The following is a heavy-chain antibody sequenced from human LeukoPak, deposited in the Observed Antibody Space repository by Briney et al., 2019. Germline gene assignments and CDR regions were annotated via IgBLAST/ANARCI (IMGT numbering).Heavy chain of an antibody. Sequence: PGGSLRLSCAASGFTFSSYAMSWVRQAPGKALEWVSAISGSGGSTYYADSVKGRFTISRDNSKNTPYLQMNSLRAEDTAVYYCAKGIAAAGTHAFDIWGQGTMVTVSS. CDR1: GFTFSSYA. J-gene: IGHJ3*02. CDR3: AKGIAAAGTHAFDI. D-gene: IGHD6-13*01. CDR2: ISGSGGST. V-gene: IGHV3-23*01.